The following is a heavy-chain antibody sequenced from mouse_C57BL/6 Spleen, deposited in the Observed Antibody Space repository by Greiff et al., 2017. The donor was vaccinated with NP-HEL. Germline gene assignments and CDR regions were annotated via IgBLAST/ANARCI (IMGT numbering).Heavy chain of an antibody. CDR1: GYTFTSYW. Sequence: QVQLQQPGAELVKPGASVKLSCKASGYTFTSYWMQWVKQRPGQGLEWIGEIDPSDSYTNYHQKFKGKATLTVETSSSTAYRQLSSLTSEDSAVYYCARRGYSNSAWFAYWGQGTLVTVSA. CDR3: ARRGYSNSAWFAY. CDR2: IDPSDSYT. J-gene: IGHJ3*01. V-gene: IGHV1-50*01. D-gene: IGHD2-5*01.